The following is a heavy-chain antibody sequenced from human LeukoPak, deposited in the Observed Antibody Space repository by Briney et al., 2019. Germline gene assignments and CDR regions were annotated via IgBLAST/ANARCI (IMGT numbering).Heavy chain of an antibody. V-gene: IGHV4-61*02. CDR1: GGSISGATYY. Sequence: SETLSLTCTVSGGSISGATYYWNWIRQPAGKGLEWTGRIYTTGSTHYNPSLKSRLTISVDTSKNQLSLELSFVTAADTAVYYCAREGGTIYFDSWGQGTLVTVSS. CDR3: AREGGTIYFDS. J-gene: IGHJ4*02. CDR2: IYTTGST. D-gene: IGHD3-3*01.